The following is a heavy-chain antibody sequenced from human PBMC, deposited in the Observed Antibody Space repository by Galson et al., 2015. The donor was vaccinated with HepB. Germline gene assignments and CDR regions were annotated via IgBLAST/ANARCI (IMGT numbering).Heavy chain of an antibody. J-gene: IGHJ4*02. CDR3: ARLLRGRYASGWSVFDS. Sequence: LRLSCAASGFTFRNYAMSWVRQAPGKGLEWIGYIYYSGSADYHPSLTSRVAISVDTSKNQFFLTLKSVTAADTAVYYCARLLRGRYASGWSVFDSWGQGALVTVSS. CDR2: IYYSGSA. V-gene: IGHV4-59*08. D-gene: IGHD6-19*01. CDR1: GFTFRNYA.